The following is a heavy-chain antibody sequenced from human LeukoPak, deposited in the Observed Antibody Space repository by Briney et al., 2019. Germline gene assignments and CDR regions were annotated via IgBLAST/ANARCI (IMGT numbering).Heavy chain of an antibody. D-gene: IGHD3-22*01. CDR2: INPSSGGT. CDR1: GYTFTGYY. J-gene: IGHJ4*02. Sequence: ASVKVSCKASGYTFTGYYMHWVRQAPGQGLEWMGWINPSSGGTNYAQKFQGRVTMTRDTSISTAYMELSRLRSDDTAVYYCARTTYYYDSSGQGTHFDYWGQGTLVTVSS. V-gene: IGHV1-2*02. CDR3: ARTTYYYDSSGQGTHFDY.